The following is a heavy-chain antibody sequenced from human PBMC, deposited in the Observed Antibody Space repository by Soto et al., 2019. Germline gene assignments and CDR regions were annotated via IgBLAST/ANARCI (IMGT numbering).Heavy chain of an antibody. J-gene: IGHJ4*02. V-gene: IGHV2-5*01. CDR2: IYWNDDK. CDR3: ARLYSNYVIFDY. D-gene: IGHD4-4*01. CDR1: GFSLSTSGVG. Sequence: SGPTLVNPTQTLTLTCTFSGFSLSTSGVGVGWIRQPPGKALEWLALIYWNDDKRYSPSLKSRLTITKDTSKNQVVLTMTNMDPVDTATYYCARLYSNYVIFDYWGQGTLVTVSS.